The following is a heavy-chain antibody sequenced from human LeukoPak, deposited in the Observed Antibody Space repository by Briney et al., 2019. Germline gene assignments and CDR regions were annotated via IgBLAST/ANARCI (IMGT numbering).Heavy chain of an antibody. V-gene: IGHV3-11*04. J-gene: IGHJ6*03. CDR2: ISSSGSTI. CDR3: ALTDYYYYYMDV. D-gene: IGHD1-20*01. Sequence: AGGSLRLSCAASGFTFNDYYMSWIRQAPGKGLEWVSYISSSGSTIYYADSVKGRFTISRDNAKNSLYLQMNSLRAEDTAVYYCALTDYYYYYMDVWGKGTTVTVSS. CDR1: GFTFNDYY.